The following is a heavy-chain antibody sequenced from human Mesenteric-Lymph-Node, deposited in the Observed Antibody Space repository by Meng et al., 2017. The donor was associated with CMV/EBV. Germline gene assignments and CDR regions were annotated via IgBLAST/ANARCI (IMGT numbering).Heavy chain of an antibody. D-gene: IGHD6-19*01. J-gene: IGHJ5*02. Sequence: RPAESGPRHVKPSKTLSLTCTVSGDSISSFYYWGWIRQPPGRGLEWIGSVHYTGSTYYSPSLKSRATVSVDTSKNQFSLRLTSVTAADTAVYYCARPFPSWQSPRLDPFGAWGQGTLVTVPS. V-gene: IGHV4-39*01. CDR3: ARPFPSWQSPRLDPFGA. CDR1: GDSISSFYY. CDR2: VHYTGST.